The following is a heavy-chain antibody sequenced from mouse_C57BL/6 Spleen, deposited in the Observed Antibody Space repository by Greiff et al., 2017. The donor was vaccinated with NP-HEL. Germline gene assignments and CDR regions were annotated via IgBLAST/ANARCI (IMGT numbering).Heavy chain of an antibody. CDR1: GFTFSDYY. CDR2: ISNGGGST. CDR3: ARLDYYGSRRGFAY. D-gene: IGHD1-1*01. J-gene: IGHJ3*01. Sequence: EVMLVESGGGLVQPGGSLKLSCAASGFTFSDYYMYWVRQTPEKRLEWVAYISNGGGSTYYPDTVKGRFTISRDNAKNTLYLQMSRLKSEDTAMYYCARLDYYGSRRGFAYWGQGTLVTVSA. V-gene: IGHV5-12*01.